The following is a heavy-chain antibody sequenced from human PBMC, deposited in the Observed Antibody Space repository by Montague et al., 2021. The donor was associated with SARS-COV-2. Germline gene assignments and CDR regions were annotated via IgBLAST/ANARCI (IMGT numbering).Heavy chain of an antibody. J-gene: IGHJ4*02. Sequence: SETLSLTCTFSGGSISTIVNFWGWIRQPPGKGLEWIGSLSYTGSTYHNPSLKSQVAMSVDTSKNQFSLKLNSVTAADTAVYYCARSGDPGTTVTYLYWGQGTLVTVSS. D-gene: IGHD4-11*01. V-gene: IGHV4-39*07. CDR1: GGSISTIVNF. CDR2: LSYTGST. CDR3: ARSGDPGTTVTYLY.